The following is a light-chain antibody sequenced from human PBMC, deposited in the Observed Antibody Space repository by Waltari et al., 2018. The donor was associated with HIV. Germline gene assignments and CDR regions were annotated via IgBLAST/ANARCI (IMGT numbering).Light chain of an antibody. CDR1: SSDVGGINS. J-gene: IGLJ2*01. CDR3: SSYTRSSTL. V-gene: IGLV2-14*01. CDR2: EVS. Sequence: QSALTQPASVSGSPGQSTTISCPGTSSDVGGINSFSCYQYPPGTAPKLMIYEVSNRPSGVSNRFSGSKSGNTASLTISGLQAEDEGDYYCSSYTRSSTLFGGGTKLTVL.